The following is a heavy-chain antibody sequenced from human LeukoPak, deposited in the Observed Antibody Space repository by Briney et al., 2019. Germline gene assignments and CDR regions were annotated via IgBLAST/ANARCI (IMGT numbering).Heavy chain of an antibody. CDR3: ATDYGDGLWVY. D-gene: IGHD4-17*01. V-gene: IGHV1-18*01. CDR2: ISAYNGNT. CDR1: GFTFTSYG. Sequence: GGSLRFSCAASGFTFTSYGISWVRQAPGQGLEWMGWISAYNGNTNYAQKLQGRVTMTTDTSTSTAYMELRSLRSDGTAVYYCATDYGDGLWVYWGQGTLVTVSS. J-gene: IGHJ4*02.